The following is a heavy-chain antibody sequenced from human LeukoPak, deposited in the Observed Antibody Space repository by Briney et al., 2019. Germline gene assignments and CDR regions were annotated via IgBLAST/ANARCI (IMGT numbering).Heavy chain of an antibody. D-gene: IGHD6-13*01. CDR1: GYTFTSYY. Sequence: ASVKVSCKASGYTFTSYYMHWVRQAPGQGLEWMGIINPSGGSTSYAQKFQGRVTMTRDTSTSTVYMELSRLRSDDTAMYYCARVGAAAGSYYYYYYMDVWGKGTTVTVSS. J-gene: IGHJ6*03. CDR3: ARVGAAAGSYYYYYYMDV. V-gene: IGHV1-46*01. CDR2: INPSGGST.